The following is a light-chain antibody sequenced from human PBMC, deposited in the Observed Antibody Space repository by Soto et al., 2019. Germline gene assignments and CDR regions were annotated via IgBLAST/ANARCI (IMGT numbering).Light chain of an antibody. Sequence: EIVLTQSPGTLSLSPGERATLSCRASQSVSSNYLAWYQQKPGQAPRLLIYGASSRATGIPDRFSGSGSGTDFTLTISRLEPKDFAVYYCQQFGTSPWTFGQGTKVEIK. CDR2: GAS. J-gene: IGKJ1*01. CDR1: QSVSSNY. V-gene: IGKV3-20*01. CDR3: QQFGTSPWT.